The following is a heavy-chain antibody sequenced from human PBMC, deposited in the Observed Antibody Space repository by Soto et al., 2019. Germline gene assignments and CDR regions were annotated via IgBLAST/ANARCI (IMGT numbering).Heavy chain of an antibody. Sequence: QVQLVQSGAEVKKPGSSVKVSCKASGGTFSSYAISWVRQAPGQGLEWMGGIIPIFGTANYAQKFQGRVTIIADESTSTAYMELSSLRSEDTAVYYCAREMVAVAGTGGAFDIWGQGTMVTVSS. V-gene: IGHV1-69*01. J-gene: IGHJ3*02. CDR1: GGTFSSYA. CDR3: AREMVAVAGTGGAFDI. CDR2: IIPIFGTA. D-gene: IGHD6-19*01.